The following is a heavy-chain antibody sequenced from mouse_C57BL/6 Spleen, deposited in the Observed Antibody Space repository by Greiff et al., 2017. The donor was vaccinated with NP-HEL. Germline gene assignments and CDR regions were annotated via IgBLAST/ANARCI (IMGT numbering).Heavy chain of an antibody. CDR3: ARGGYNAMDY. CDR1: GYAFSSSW. J-gene: IGHJ4*01. Sequence: LQESGPELVKPGASVKISCKASGYAFSSSWMNWVKQRPGKGLEWIGRIYPGDGDTNYNGKFKGKATLTADKSSSTAYMQLSSLTSEDSAVYFCARGGYNAMDYWGQGTSVTVSS. V-gene: IGHV1-82*01. CDR2: IYPGDGDT.